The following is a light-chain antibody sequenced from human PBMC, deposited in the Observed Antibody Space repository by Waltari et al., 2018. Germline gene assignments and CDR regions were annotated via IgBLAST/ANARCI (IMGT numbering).Light chain of an antibody. CDR2: DAS. CDR1: QSVSMT. J-gene: IGKJ1*01. Sequence: EIVLTQSPGTLSLSPGERATLSCRASQSVSMTLALYQQKPGQAPRLLIYDASTRATGIPDRFSGSGSGTDFSLTISRLEPEDFAVYYCQKYGTLPATFGQGTKVEIK. CDR3: QKYGTLPAT. V-gene: IGKV3-20*01.